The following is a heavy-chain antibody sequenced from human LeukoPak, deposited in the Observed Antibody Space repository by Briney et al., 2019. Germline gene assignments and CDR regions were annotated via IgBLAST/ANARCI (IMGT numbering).Heavy chain of an antibody. Sequence: GGSLRLSCAASGFTLRTYWMTWVRQAPGKGPEWVASIKQDGSEKHYVDSVKGRFTISRDNAENSLFLQMNSLRAEDTAVYYCVRLGDNGSYIDYWGPGTLVTVSS. J-gene: IGHJ4*02. CDR3: VRLGDNGSYIDY. CDR1: GFTLRTYW. V-gene: IGHV3-7*01. CDR2: IKQDGSEK. D-gene: IGHD3-22*01.